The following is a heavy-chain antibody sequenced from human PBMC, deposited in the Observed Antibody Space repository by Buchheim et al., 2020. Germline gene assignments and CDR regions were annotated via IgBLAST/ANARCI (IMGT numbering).Heavy chain of an antibody. CDR1: GFTFSSYG. Sequence: QVQLVESGGGVVQPGRSLRLSCAASGFTFSSYGMHWVRQAPGKGLEWVAVIWYDGSNKYYADSVKGRFTISRDNSKNTLYLQMNSLRAEDTAVYYCARLGNLRWLQALDYWGQGTL. J-gene: IGHJ4*02. D-gene: IGHD4-17*01. CDR3: ARLGNLRWLQALDY. V-gene: IGHV3-33*01. CDR2: IWYDGSNK.